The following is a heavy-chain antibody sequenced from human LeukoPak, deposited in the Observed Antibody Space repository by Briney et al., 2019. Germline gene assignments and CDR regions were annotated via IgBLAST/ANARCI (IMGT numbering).Heavy chain of an antibody. J-gene: IGHJ4*02. CDR2: IYYSGST. D-gene: IGHD3-3*01. Sequence: SETLSLTCTVSGGSISSYYWSWIRQPPGKGLEWIGYIYYSGSTNYNPPLKSRVTIPVDTPKNQFSLKLSSVTAADTAVYYCAGYDFWSGYYTNWGQGTLVTVSS. CDR3: AGYDFWSGYYTN. V-gene: IGHV4-59*01. CDR1: GGSISSYY.